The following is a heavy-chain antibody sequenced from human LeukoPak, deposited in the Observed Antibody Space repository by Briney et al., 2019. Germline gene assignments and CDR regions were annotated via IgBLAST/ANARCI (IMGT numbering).Heavy chain of an antibody. CDR1: GGSISSSSYY. CDR3: ARGTQQLASYYYYYYMDV. Sequence: SETLSLTCTVSGGSISSSSYYWDWIRQPPGKGLEWIGNIHYSGSTNYNPSLKSRVTISVDTSKNQFSLKLSSVTAADTAVYYCARGTQQLASYYYYYYMDVWGKGTTVTISS. V-gene: IGHV4-39*07. CDR2: IHYSGST. D-gene: IGHD6-13*01. J-gene: IGHJ6*03.